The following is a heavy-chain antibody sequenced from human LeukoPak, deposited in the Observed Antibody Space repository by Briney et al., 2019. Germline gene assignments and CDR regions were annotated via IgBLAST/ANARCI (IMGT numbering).Heavy chain of an antibody. D-gene: IGHD3-10*01. Sequence: ASVKVSCKASGYTFTSYYMHWVRQAPGQGLEWMGIINPSGGSTSYAQKFQGRVTITADESTSTAYMELSSLRSEDTAVYYCARGDYGSGSFGYWGQGTLVTVSS. CDR1: GYTFTSYY. J-gene: IGHJ4*02. V-gene: IGHV1-46*01. CDR2: INPSGGST. CDR3: ARGDYGSGSFGY.